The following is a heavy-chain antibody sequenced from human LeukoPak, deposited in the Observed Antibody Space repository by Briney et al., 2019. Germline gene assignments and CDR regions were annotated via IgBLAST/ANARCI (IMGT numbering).Heavy chain of an antibody. CDR3: ARANYDGSDY. V-gene: IGHV4-4*07. D-gene: IGHD3-22*01. CDR2: IYTSGTT. CDR1: GGSISSYY. J-gene: IGHJ4*02. Sequence: KPSETLSLTCTVSGGSISSYYWSWIRQPAGKGLEWIGRIYTSGTTNYNPSLKSRVTMSVDTSKNQFSLKMRAVTAADTAVYYCARANYDGSDYWGQGTLVTVSS.